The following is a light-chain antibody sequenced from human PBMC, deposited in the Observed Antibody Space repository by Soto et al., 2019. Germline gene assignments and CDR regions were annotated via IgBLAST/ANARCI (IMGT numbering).Light chain of an antibody. J-gene: IGLJ1*01. Sequence: QAVVTQPPSVSGAPGQRVTISCTGSSSNIGAGYDVHWYQQLPGTAPKLLIYGNSNRPSGVPDRFSGSKSGTSASLAITGLQAEDEADYYCQSYDSSLSPWVFGTGTKLTVL. CDR2: GNS. V-gene: IGLV1-40*01. CDR1: SSNIGAGYD. CDR3: QSYDSSLSPWV.